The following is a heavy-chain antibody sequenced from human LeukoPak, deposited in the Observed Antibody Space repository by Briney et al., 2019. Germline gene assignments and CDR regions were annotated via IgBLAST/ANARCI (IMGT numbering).Heavy chain of an antibody. J-gene: IGHJ4*02. D-gene: IGHD3-10*01. CDR2: INARATSP. Sequence: PGGALRLSCAASGFTFSNYAMSWVRQAPGKGLEWLASINARATSPYYADSVKGRFAISRDNSENTLHLQMTSLRADDTAVYCCAKESWFGEPSLDHWGQGALVIVSA. CDR3: AKESWFGEPSLDH. CDR1: GFTFSNYA. V-gene: IGHV3-23*01.